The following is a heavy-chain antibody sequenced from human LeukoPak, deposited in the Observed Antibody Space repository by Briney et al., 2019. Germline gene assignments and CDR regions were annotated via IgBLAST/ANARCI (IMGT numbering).Heavy chain of an antibody. CDR2: IYYSGST. CDR1: GGSISSSSYY. CDR3: ASGDGRIFGVVTAFDI. J-gene: IGHJ3*02. Sequence: SETLSLTCAVSGGSISSSSYYWGWIRQPPGKGLEWIGSIYYSGSTYYNPSLKSRVTISVDTSKNQFSLKLSSVTAADTAVYYCASGDGRIFGVVTAFDIWGQGTMVTVSS. D-gene: IGHD3-3*01. V-gene: IGHV4-39*07.